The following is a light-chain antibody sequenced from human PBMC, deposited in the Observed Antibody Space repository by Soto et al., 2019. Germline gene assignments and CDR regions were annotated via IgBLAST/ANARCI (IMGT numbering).Light chain of an antibody. CDR3: CSYAGSYTHVV. J-gene: IGLJ2*01. CDR1: SSDVGAYNY. V-gene: IGLV2-11*01. CDR2: EVS. Sequence: QSALTQPRSVSGSPGQSVTISCTGTSSDVGAYNYVSWYQQYPGKAPKVVIYEVSERPSGVPHRFSGSKSGNTASLIISGLQAEDEADYYCCSYAGSYTHVVFGGGTQLT.